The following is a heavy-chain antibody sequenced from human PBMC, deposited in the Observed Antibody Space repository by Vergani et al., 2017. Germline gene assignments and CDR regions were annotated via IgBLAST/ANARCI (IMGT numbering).Heavy chain of an antibody. V-gene: IGHV3-23*04. Sequence: VHLVESGGGVVQPGRSLRLSCVVSGFTFSSYAMSWVRQAPGKGLELVSAISGSGGSTYYADSVKGRFTISRDNSKNTLYLQMNSLRAEDTAVYYCAKYCSSNLSYYYCMDFWGQGTTVTVSS. D-gene: IGHD6-13*01. CDR3: AKYCSSNLSYYYCMDF. CDR2: ISGSGGST. CDR1: GFTFSSYA. J-gene: IGHJ6*02.